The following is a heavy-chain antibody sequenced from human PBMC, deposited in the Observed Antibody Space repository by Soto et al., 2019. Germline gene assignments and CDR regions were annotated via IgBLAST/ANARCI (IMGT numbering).Heavy chain of an antibody. CDR1: GGTFSSYA. V-gene: IGHV1-69*13. Sequence: GASVKVSCKASGGTFSSYAISWVRQAPGQGLEWMGGIIPIFGTANYAQKFQGRVTITADESTSTAYMELSSLRSEDTAVYYCARARPHYDFWNYNCFDPWGQGTLVTVSS. CDR2: IIPIFGTA. D-gene: IGHD3-3*01. CDR3: ARARPHYDFWNYNCFDP. J-gene: IGHJ5*02.